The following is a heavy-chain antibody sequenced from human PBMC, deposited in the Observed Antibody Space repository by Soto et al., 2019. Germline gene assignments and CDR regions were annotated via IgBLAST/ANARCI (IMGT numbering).Heavy chain of an antibody. Sequence: ASVKVSCKASGFTFTGSSIHWLRQAPGQNLQRLGWIDTNNGRTKYSQTFQGRVTISRDTSASTTYMELNSLKFEDTAVYYCARGHWTQTLADYYLDSWAQGTLVTVSS. CDR2: IDTNNGRT. CDR1: GFTFTGSS. CDR3: ARGHWTQTLADYYLDS. D-gene: IGHD1-1*01. V-gene: IGHV1-3*04. J-gene: IGHJ4*02.